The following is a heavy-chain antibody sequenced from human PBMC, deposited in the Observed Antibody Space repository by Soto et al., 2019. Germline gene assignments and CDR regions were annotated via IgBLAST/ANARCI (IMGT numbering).Heavy chain of an antibody. Sequence: QVTLKESGPVLVKPTETLTLTCTVSGFSLSNARMGVSWIRQPPGKALEWLAHIFSSDEKSYSTSLKSRLTXSXDXXKSQVVLTMTNMDPVDTATYYCARRIAGYYYGMDVWGQGTTVTVSS. J-gene: IGHJ6*02. CDR3: ARRIAGYYYGMDV. V-gene: IGHV2-26*01. CDR2: IFSSDEK. CDR1: GFSLSNARMG. D-gene: IGHD3-10*01.